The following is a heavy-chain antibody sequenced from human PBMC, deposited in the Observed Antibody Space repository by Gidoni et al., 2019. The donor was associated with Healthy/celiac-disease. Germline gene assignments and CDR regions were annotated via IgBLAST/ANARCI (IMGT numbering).Heavy chain of an antibody. J-gene: IGHJ4*02. V-gene: IGHV1-46*01. CDR1: GYTFTIYY. CDR3: ARAYDFWSGYYTEYYFDY. CDR2: INPSGGST. D-gene: IGHD3-3*01. Sequence: QVQLVQSGAEVKKPGASVKVSCKASGYTFTIYYMHWVRQAPGQGLEWMGIINPSGGSTSYAQKFQGRVTMTRDTSTSTVYMELSSLRSEDTAVYYCARAYDFWSGYYTEYYFDYWGQGTLVTVSS.